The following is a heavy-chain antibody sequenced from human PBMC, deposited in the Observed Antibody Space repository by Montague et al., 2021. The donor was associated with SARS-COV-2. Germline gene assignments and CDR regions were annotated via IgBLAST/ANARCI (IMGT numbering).Heavy chain of an antibody. V-gene: IGHV6-1*01. CDR2: TCYRTEWYF. Sequence: CAISGDSVARHRGTSKEITHAPQRPRECVGRTCYRTEWYFDYAISLRGRITINPDTSKNQFSLQLDSVTLDDTAVYYCARYSYSGTYFGLNDAFDIWGQGTMVTVSS. J-gene: IGHJ3*02. CDR1: GDSVARHRGT. D-gene: IGHD1-26*01. CDR3: ARYSYSGTYFGLNDAFDI.